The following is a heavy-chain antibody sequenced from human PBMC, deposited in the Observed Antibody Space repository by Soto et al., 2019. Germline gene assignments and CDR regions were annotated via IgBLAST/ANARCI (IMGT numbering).Heavy chain of an antibody. CDR1: GGSISSGGYY. CDR2: IHYSGST. CDR3: ARXPRY. Sequence: QVQLQESGPGLVKPSQTLSLTCTVSGGSISSGGYYWSWIRQHPGKGLEWIGYIHYSGSTYYNPXXXXXXXXXXXXXXXXXXXXXXXXXXXXXXXXXCARXPRYWGQGTLVTVSS. J-gene: IGHJ4*02. V-gene: IGHV4-31*01.